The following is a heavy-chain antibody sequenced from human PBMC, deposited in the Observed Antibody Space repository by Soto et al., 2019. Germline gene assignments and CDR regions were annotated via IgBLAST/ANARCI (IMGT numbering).Heavy chain of an antibody. CDR3: ARVHMVRGVTRRSYYFDY. D-gene: IGHD3-10*01. CDR1: GYTFTSYY. CDR2: INPSGGST. Sequence: QVQLVQSGAEVKKPGASVKVSCKASGYTFTSYYMHWVRQAPGQGLEWMGIINPSGGSTSYAQKFQGRVTMTRDTSTNTVYMELSSLRSEDTAVYYCARVHMVRGVTRRSYYFDYWGQGTLVTVSS. J-gene: IGHJ4*02. V-gene: IGHV1-46*03.